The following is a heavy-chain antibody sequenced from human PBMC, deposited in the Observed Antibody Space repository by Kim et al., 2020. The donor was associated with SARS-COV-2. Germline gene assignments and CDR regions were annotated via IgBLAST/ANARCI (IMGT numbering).Heavy chain of an antibody. CDR2: IYYSGST. D-gene: IGHD3-10*01. Sequence: SETLSLTCTVSGGSISSSSYYWGWIRQPPGKGLEWIGSIYYSGSTYYNPSLKSRVTISVDTSKNQFSLKLSSVTAADTAVYYCWGLTMVRGVQYYFDYWGQGTLVTVSS. J-gene: IGHJ4*02. CDR1: GGSISSSSYY. CDR3: WGLTMVRGVQYYFDY. V-gene: IGHV4-39*01.